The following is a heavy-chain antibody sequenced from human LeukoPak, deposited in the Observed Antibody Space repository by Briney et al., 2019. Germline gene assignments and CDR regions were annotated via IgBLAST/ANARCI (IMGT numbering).Heavy chain of an antibody. CDR1: GGSISSSSYY. V-gene: IGHV4-39*01. CDR3: ASGAVTMVRGVINYYYYGMDV. J-gene: IGHJ6*02. Sequence: KPSETLPLTCTVSGGSISSSSYYWGWIRQPPGKGLEWIGSIYYSGSTYYNPSLKSRVTISVDTSKNQFSLKLSSVTAADTAVYYCASGAVTMVRGVINYYYYGMDVWGQGTTVTVSS. D-gene: IGHD3-10*01. CDR2: IYYSGST.